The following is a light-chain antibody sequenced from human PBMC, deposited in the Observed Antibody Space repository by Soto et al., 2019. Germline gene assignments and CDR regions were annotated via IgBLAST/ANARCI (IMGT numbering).Light chain of an antibody. J-gene: IGKJ4*01. CDR2: AAS. CDR3: QQLNGYPLT. CDR1: QGMSSY. Sequence: IQLTQSPSSLSASVGDRVTITCRASQGMSSYLAWYQQKPGKAPKLLIYAASTLQSGVPPRFSGSGSGTDFTLTISSLQPDDSATYYCQQLNGYPLTFGGGTKVEIK. V-gene: IGKV1-9*01.